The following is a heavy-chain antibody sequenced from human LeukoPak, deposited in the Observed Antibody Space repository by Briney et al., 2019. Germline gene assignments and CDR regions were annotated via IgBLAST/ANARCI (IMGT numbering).Heavy chain of an antibody. D-gene: IGHD3-10*01. CDR2: INPSGGST. J-gene: IGHJ5*02. CDR1: GYTFTSYY. Sequence: ASVKVSCKASGYTFTSYYMHWVRQAPGQGLEWMGIINPSGGSTSYAQKFQGRVTMTRDMSTSTVYMELSSLRSEDTAVYYCARDRWFGEPSNWFDPWGQGTLVTVSS. CDR3: ARDRWFGEPSNWFDP. V-gene: IGHV1-46*01.